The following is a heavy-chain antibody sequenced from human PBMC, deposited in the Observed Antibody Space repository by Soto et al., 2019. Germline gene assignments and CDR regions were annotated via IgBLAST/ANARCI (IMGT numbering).Heavy chain of an antibody. D-gene: IGHD3-10*01. CDR2: MNPNSGNT. J-gene: IGHJ6*03. V-gene: IGHV1-8*01. CDR1: GYTFTSYD. CDR3: AREGSGSSFSHYYYMDV. Sequence: ASVKVSCKASGYTFTSYDINWVRQATGQGLEWMGWMNPNSGNTGYAQKFQGRVTMTRNTSISTAYMELSSLRSEDTAVYYCAREGSGSSFSHYYYMDVWGKGTTVTVSS.